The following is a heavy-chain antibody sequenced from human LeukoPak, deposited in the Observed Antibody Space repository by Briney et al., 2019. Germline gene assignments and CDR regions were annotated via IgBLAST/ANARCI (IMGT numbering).Heavy chain of an antibody. Sequence: PGGSLRLSCSTSGFTFSGFHMNWLRQALGMGLEHVAWISSLDSTTYYAYSVVGRFTISRDNDKDLLFLQMDSLREDDTAIYYCARDPHAGIFDSWGQGTLVTVSS. CDR1: GFTFSGFH. CDR2: ISSLDSTT. CDR3: ARDPHAGIFDS. J-gene: IGHJ4*02. V-gene: IGHV3-48*02.